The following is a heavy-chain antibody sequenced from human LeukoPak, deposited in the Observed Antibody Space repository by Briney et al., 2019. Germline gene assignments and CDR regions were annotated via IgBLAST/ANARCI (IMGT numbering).Heavy chain of an antibody. CDR1: GFSVSGYW. CDR2: VNSDGTTT. CDR3: ARVSPYRVARLGALDI. V-gene: IGHV3-74*01. Sequence: GGSLRLSCAASGFSVSGYWMHWVRQAPGKGLLWVSRVNSDGTTTDYADSVKGRVTVSRDNGRNTVYLQMSSLRADDTAIYYCARVSPYRVARLGALDIWGQGTKVTVS. D-gene: IGHD3-16*02. J-gene: IGHJ3*02.